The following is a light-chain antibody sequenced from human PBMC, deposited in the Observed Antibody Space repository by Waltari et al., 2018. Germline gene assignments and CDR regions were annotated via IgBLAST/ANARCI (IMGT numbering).Light chain of an antibody. J-gene: IGLJ7*01. CDR1: DGSMAGNY. V-gene: IGLV6-57*03. CDR2: ESN. CDR3: QSYEGTTVV. Sequence: TLTQPHSVSESPGKTVTISCTRSDGSMAGNYVQWYQQRPGNAPTMLIYESNVRSSGVPVRFSGSTDISSNPASLTISGLTSEDGADYYCQSYEGTTVVFGGGTQLTVL.